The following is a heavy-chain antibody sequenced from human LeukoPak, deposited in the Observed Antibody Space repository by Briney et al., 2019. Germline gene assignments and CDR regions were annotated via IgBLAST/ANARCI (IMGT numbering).Heavy chain of an antibody. D-gene: IGHD5-12*01. J-gene: IGHJ4*02. CDR2: IRYDGSNK. V-gene: IGHV3-30*02. CDR1: GFTFSSYD. CDR3: ARDYGVD. Sequence: GGSLRLSCAASGFTFSSYDMHWVRQAPGKGLEWVAFIRYDGSNKYYADSAKGRFTISRDNSKSTLYLQMNSLRAEDTAVYYCARDYGVDWGQGTLVTVSS.